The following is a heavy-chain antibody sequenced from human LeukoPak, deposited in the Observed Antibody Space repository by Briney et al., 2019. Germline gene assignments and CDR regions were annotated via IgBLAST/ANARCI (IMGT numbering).Heavy chain of an antibody. CDR2: IKSKTYGETT. CDR3: TKEQYCASTTCPGAFDL. D-gene: IGHD2-2*01. CDR1: GITLTYDW. V-gene: IGHV3-15*01. Sequence: GGSLRLSCAASGITLTYDWMSSVRQAPGKGLEWVGRIKSKTYGETTDYAAPVKGRFTVSRDDSKNMVALQMNSLKTEDTALYYCTKEQYCASTTCPGAFDLWGQGTMVTVSS. J-gene: IGHJ3*01.